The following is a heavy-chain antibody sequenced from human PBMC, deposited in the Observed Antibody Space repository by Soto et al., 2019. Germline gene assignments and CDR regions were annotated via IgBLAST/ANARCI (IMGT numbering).Heavy chain of an antibody. CDR3: ARTSLIAARTPNQAFDP. V-gene: IGHV4-39*01. CDR1: GGSISSSSYY. J-gene: IGHJ5*02. CDR2: IYYSGST. Sequence: QLQLQESGPGLVKPSETLSLTCTVSGGSISSSSYYWGWIRQPPGKGLEWIGSIYYSGSTYYNPSLKSRVTISVDTSKTQFSLKLSSVTAADTAVYYCARTSLIAARTPNQAFDPWGQGTLVTVSS. D-gene: IGHD6-6*01.